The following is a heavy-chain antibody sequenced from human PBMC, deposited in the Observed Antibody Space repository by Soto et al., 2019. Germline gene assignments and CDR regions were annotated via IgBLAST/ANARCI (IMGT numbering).Heavy chain of an antibody. J-gene: IGHJ4*02. CDR1: GFTFSSYS. Sequence: EVQLVESGGGLVQPGGSLRLSCAASGFTFSSYSMNWVRQAPGKGLEWVSCITGTGDTVYYADSVKGRFTISRDNAKNSLYLQMNSLRAEATAVYYGARDSAAVVKYWFAYWGQGSLVTVSS. V-gene: IGHV3-48*01. D-gene: IGHD6-13*01. CDR3: ARDSAAVVKYWFAY. CDR2: ITGTGDTV.